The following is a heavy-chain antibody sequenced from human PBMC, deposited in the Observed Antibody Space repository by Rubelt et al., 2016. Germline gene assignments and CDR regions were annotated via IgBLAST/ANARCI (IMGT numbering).Heavy chain of an antibody. D-gene: IGHD2-8*02. CDR3: ARVTPGGVVRGAFDI. Sequence: GGGVVQPGRSLRLSCAASGFTFSSYGMHWVRQAPGKGLEWVAVLWYDGSNKYYADSVKGRFTISRDNSKNTLYLQMNSLRAEDTAVYYCARVTPGGVVRGAFDIWGQGTMVTVSS. V-gene: IGHV3-33*01. J-gene: IGHJ3*02. CDR2: LWYDGSNK. CDR1: GFTFSSYG.